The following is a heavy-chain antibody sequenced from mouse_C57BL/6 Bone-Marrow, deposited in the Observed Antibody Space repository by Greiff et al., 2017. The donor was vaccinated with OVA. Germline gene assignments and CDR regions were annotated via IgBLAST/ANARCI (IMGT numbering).Heavy chain of an antibody. CDR3: TRSEISSYPFDY. V-gene: IGHV1-5*01. CDR2: IYPGNSDT. J-gene: IGHJ2*01. Sequence: VQLQQSGTVLARPGASVKMSCKTSGYTFTSYWMHWVKQRPGQGLEWIGAIYPGNSDTSYNQKFKGKAKLTAVTSASTAYMELSSLTNEDSAVYYCTRSEISSYPFDYWGQGTTLTVSS. D-gene: IGHD1-1*01. CDR1: GYTFTSYW.